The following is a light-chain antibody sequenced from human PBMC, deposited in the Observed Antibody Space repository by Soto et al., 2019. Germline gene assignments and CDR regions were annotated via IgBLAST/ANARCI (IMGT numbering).Light chain of an antibody. CDR1: QDISNY. Sequence: DIQMTQSPSSLSASVGDRVTITCRASQDISNYLAWYQQKPGEGPKLLIYAASTLQPGVPSRFSGSGSGTDFTLTISGLQHEDVVSYYCQQYNSAQVAFGPGTKVDIK. CDR2: AAS. CDR3: QQYNSAQVA. V-gene: IGKV1-27*01. J-gene: IGKJ3*01.